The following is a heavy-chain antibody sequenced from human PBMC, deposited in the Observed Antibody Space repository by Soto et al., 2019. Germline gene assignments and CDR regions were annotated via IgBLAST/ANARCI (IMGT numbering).Heavy chain of an antibody. D-gene: IGHD3-10*01. CDR1: GGSFSGYY. Sequence: SETLSRTCAVYGGSFSGYYWSWIRQPPGKGLEWIGEINHSGSTNYNPSLKSRVTISVDTSKNQFSLKLSSVTAADTAVYYCARARALLWFGESPGDYYGMDVWGQGTTVTVSS. CDR3: ARARALLWFGESPGDYYGMDV. CDR2: INHSGST. V-gene: IGHV4-34*01. J-gene: IGHJ6*02.